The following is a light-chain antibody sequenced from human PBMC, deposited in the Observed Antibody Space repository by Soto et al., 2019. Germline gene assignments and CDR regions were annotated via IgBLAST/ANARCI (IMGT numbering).Light chain of an antibody. Sequence: EIVLTQSPATLSLSPGERATLSCRASQSVGNDLVWYHQKPGQAPRLLIYSASNRATGIPARFSGSGSATDFTLTISSLESEDFAVYYCLQRSNWPPTFGEGTKVEMK. J-gene: IGKJ4*01. CDR2: SAS. CDR1: QSVGND. CDR3: LQRSNWPPT. V-gene: IGKV3-11*01.